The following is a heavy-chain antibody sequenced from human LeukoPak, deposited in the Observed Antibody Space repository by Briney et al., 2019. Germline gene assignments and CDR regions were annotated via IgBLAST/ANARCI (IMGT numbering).Heavy chain of an antibody. D-gene: IGHD3-22*01. V-gene: IGHV3-33*01. J-gene: IGHJ4*02. CDR1: GFTFSSYG. CDR3: AGTYCYDGSGASPFDY. Sequence: RGGSLRLSCAASGFTFSSYGMHWVRHAPGKGREWVTVLWYDGSNRYYADSVNGRFTISRDNSKNTLYLQMNRLRGQETAVYSGAGTYCYDGSGASPFDYWGKATLVTVS. CDR2: LWYDGSNR.